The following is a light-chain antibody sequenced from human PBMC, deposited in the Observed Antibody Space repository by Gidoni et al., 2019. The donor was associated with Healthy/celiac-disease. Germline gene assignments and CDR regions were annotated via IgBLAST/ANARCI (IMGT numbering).Light chain of an antibody. Sequence: VLTQSPGTLSLSPGERATLSCRASQSVSSSYLAWYQQKPGQAPRLLIYGASSRATGIPDRFSGSGSGTDFTLTISRLEPEDFAVYYCQQYGSSLTWTFXXXTKVEIK. V-gene: IGKV3-20*01. CDR1: QSVSSSY. CDR3: QQYGSSLTWT. CDR2: GAS. J-gene: IGKJ1*01.